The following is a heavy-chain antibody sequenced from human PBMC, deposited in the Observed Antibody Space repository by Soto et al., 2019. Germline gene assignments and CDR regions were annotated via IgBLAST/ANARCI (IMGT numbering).Heavy chain of an antibody. CDR2: IIPLFGTT. CDR1: GGTFSTYT. Sequence: QVHLVQSGAEVRKPGSSVKVSCKTSGGTFSTYTIYWVRQAPGQGLEWMGRIIPLFGTTRYAHNFQHRVTIAAEESTITTYMELSSLRAEDTALYYCARRLDDRADEGFDVWGEGTAVTVSA. V-gene: IGHV1-69*18. J-gene: IGHJ3*01. CDR3: ARRLDDRADEGFDV. D-gene: IGHD3-16*01.